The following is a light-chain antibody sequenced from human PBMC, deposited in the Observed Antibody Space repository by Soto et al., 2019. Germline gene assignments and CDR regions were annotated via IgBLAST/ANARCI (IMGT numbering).Light chain of an antibody. Sequence: EIVLTQSPATLSLSPGERATLSCRASQSVSSYLAWYQQKPGQAPRLLIYDVSNRATGIPARFSGSGSGTDFTLTISSLEPEDFAVYYCQQRSNWPPEALTFGGGTKVEIK. CDR2: DVS. J-gene: IGKJ4*01. CDR3: QQRSNWPPEALT. CDR1: QSVSSY. V-gene: IGKV3-11*01.